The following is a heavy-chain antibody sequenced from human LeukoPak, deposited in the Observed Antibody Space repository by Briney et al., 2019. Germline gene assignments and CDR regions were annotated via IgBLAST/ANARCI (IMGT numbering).Heavy chain of an antibody. CDR1: GFTFSSYA. Sequence: GGSLRLSCAASGFTFSSYAMSWVRQAPGKGLEWVSAISGSGGSTYYADSVKGRFTISRDNSKNTLYLQMNSLRAEDTAVYYCALSGYSYGYGYWGQGTLVTVSS. D-gene: IGHD5-18*01. CDR2: ISGSGGST. CDR3: ALSGYSYGYGY. V-gene: IGHV3-23*01. J-gene: IGHJ4*02.